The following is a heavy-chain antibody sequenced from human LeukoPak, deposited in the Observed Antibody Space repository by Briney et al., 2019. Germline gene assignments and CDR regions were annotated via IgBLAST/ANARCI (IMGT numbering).Heavy chain of an antibody. D-gene: IGHD3-9*01. V-gene: IGHV3-53*01. CDR3: AVDILTGYYKAGFDG. CDR2: ISIGGST. J-gene: IGHJ4*02. CDR1: GFPVSSNY. Sequence: GGSLRHSCATHGFPVSSNYMTWVRQAPGKGLEWVSPISIGGSTYYADSVKGRCTTSRANSRNTRYLQMTSLRVEDTAVYYCAVDILTGYYKAGFDGWGQGTLVTLPS.